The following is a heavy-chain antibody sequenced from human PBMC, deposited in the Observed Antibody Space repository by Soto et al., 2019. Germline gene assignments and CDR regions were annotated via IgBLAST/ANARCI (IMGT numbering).Heavy chain of an antibody. D-gene: IGHD4-4*01. CDR2: ISGNGGST. CDR1: GFTFSSYS. Sequence: GGSLRLSCAASGFTFSSYSMSWVRQAPGKGLAYVSAISGNGGSTYTADSVKGRFTISRDNSKNSLYLQMNSLRAEDTAIYYCAKNPLAQLMTTEPNFDYWGQGALVTVSS. V-gene: IGHV3-23*01. J-gene: IGHJ4*02. CDR3: AKNPLAQLMTTEPNFDY.